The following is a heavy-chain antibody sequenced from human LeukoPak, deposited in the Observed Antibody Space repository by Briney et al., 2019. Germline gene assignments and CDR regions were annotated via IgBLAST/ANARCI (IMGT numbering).Heavy chain of an antibody. V-gene: IGHV1-2*02. D-gene: IGHD3-16*01. CDR1: AYTFTDYY. CDR3: ARDGTGGRGDFDY. Sequence: ASVKVSCKASAYTFTDYYIHWVRQAPGQGLEWMAWINPNSGGTKYAQKFQGRVTMTRDTSISTAYMELSRLRSDDTAVYYCARDGTGGRGDFDYWGQGTLVTVSS. J-gene: IGHJ4*02. CDR2: INPNSGGT.